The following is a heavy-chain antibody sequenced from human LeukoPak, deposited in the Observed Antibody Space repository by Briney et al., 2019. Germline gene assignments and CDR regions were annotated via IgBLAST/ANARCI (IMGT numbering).Heavy chain of an antibody. D-gene: IGHD6-19*01. V-gene: IGHV1-18*01. J-gene: IGHJ5*02. CDR3: ARSPNQGWAPHNWFDP. CDR1: GYTFTSYG. CDR2: ISAYNGNT. Sequence: ASVKVSCKASGYTFTSYGISWVRQAPGQGLEWMGWISAYNGNTNYAQKLQGRVTMTTDTSTSTAYMELRSLRSDDTAMYYCARSPNQGWAPHNWFDPWGQGTLVTVSS.